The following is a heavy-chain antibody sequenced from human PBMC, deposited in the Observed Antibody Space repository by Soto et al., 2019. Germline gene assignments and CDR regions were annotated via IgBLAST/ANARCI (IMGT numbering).Heavy chain of an antibody. CDR2: VSHDGRNT. Sequence: VQLVESGGGVVQPGRSLRLSCAASGFTFSDYAMHWVRQAPGKGLEWVAVVSHDGRNTHYADSVKGRFTISRDSSKNAVSLEMSSLRAEDTTVYYCAKGGRQWLVTSDFNYWGQGALVTVSS. V-gene: IGHV3-30*18. J-gene: IGHJ4*02. D-gene: IGHD6-19*01. CDR3: AKGGRQWLVTSDFNY. CDR1: GFTFSDYA.